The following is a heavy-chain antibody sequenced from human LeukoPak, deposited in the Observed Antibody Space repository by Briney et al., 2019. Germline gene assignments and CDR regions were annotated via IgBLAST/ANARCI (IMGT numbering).Heavy chain of an antibody. CDR3: ARALYSGTYYSKYFFHY. D-gene: IGHD1-26*01. J-gene: IGHJ4*02. CDR2: VSDTGKT. Sequence: SETLSLTCSVSGASLSSYYWDWLRQSPGKGLEWIGYVSDTGKTDSNPSLKSRVTISLDMSKKQFSLRLRSVTAADSAAYYCARALYSGTYYSKYFFHYWGQGTLVTVSS. V-gene: IGHV4-59*01. CDR1: GASLSSYY.